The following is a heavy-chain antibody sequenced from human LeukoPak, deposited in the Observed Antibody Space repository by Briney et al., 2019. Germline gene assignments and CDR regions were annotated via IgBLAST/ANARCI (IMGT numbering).Heavy chain of an antibody. CDR2: AHYSEST. CDR1: GGSISSYF. V-gene: IGHV4-59*01. D-gene: IGHD1-26*01. J-gene: IGHJ3*02. CDR3: ARDRRWDLLHAFDI. Sequence: SETLSLTCTASGGSISSYFWSWIRQPPGKGLEWIAYAHYSESTNYNPSLKSRVTIFLDTSKNQFSLMLNSVTAADTAVYHCARDRRWDLLHAFDIWGQGTMVTVSS.